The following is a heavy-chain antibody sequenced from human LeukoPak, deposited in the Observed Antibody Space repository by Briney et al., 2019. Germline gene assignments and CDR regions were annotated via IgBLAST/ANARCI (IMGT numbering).Heavy chain of an antibody. D-gene: IGHD1-1*01. CDR2: IKQDGSEK. CDR3: ARDRGLYKY. CDR1: RFTFSSYW. V-gene: IGHV3-7*01. Sequence: GGSLRLSCAASRFTFSSYWMSWVRQAPGKGLEWVANIKQDGSEKYYVDSVKGRFTISRDNAKNSLYLQMNSLRAEDTAVYYCARDRGLYKYWGQGTLVTVSS. J-gene: IGHJ4*02.